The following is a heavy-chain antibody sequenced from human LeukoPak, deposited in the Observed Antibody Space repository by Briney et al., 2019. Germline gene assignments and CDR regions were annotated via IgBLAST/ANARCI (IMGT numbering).Heavy chain of an antibody. CDR3: SRGLYVPPDY. Sequence: GGSLRLSCTASGLTFSDAWMSWVRQAPGKVLEWVAIIKQDGTVKYYVDSVKGRFTISRDNARDTLYLQMSSLRAEDTAVYYCSRGLYVPPDYWGQGTLVTVSS. J-gene: IGHJ4*02. V-gene: IGHV3-7*02. CDR1: GLTFSDAW. D-gene: IGHD2-2*02. CDR2: IKQDGTVK.